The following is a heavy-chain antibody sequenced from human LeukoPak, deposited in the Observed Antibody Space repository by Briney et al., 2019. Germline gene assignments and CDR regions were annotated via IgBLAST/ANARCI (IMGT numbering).Heavy chain of an antibody. CDR3: GRDDGYCGGDCYSGVDY. V-gene: IGHV1-46*01. J-gene: IGHJ4*02. Sequence: ASLKVSCKASGYMFTNYYMHWVRQAPGQGLEWMGVINTSDGGTSYAQKFQGRVTVTRDTSTSTVYMELSSLRSEDTAVYYCGRDDGYCGGDCYSGVDYWGQGTLVTVPS. CDR1: GYMFTNYY. CDR2: INTSDGGT. D-gene: IGHD2-21*02.